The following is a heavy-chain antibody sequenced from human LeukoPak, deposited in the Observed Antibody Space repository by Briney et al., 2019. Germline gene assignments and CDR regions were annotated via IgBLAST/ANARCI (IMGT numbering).Heavy chain of an antibody. Sequence: PSETLSLTCTVSGDSIGSYFWSWIQQPPGKGLEWIGYNSGSTNYNPSLKSRVTILLDRSKNQFSLKLSSVTAADTAIYYCARGRGYGGNYLRSFDIWGQGTMVTVSS. D-gene: IGHD1-26*01. CDR3: ARGRGYGGNYLRSFDI. CDR2: NSGST. CDR1: GDSIGSYF. V-gene: IGHV4-59*08. J-gene: IGHJ3*02.